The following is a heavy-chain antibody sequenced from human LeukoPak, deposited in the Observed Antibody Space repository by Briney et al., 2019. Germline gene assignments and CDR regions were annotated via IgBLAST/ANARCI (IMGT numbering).Heavy chain of an antibody. Sequence: PSETLSLTCTVSGDSVRTSNSYWGWIRQPPGKGLEWIGSMYYSGNTYYNPSLKSRVTISVDTSKNQLSLRLSSVTAADTAVYYCARHPHYYFDNTARWGQGTLVSLSS. CDR2: MYYSGNT. J-gene: IGHJ4*02. CDR3: ARHPHYYFDNTAR. D-gene: IGHD3-22*01. CDR1: GDSVRTSNSY. V-gene: IGHV4-39*01.